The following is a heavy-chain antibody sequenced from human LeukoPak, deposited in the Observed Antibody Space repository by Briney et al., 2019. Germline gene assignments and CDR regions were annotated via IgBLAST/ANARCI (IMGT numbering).Heavy chain of an antibody. CDR3: ARIDVVVPAYTPKYYFDY. D-gene: IGHD2-2*01. CDR2: INHNGIT. Sequence: PSETLSLTCTVSGGSISSYYWSWIRQPPGKGLEWIGEINHNGITNYNPSLKSRVTISVDTSKNQFSLKLSSVTAADKAVYYCARIDVVVPAYTPKYYFDYWGQGTLVTVSS. CDR1: GGSISSYY. J-gene: IGHJ4*02. V-gene: IGHV4-34*01.